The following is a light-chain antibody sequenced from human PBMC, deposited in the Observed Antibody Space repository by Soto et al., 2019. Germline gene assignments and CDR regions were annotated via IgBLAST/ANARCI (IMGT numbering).Light chain of an antibody. V-gene: IGKV1-13*02. CDR1: QGIRSA. J-gene: IGKJ3*01. CDR3: QQFNSYPVT. Sequence: ATQLTQSPSSLSASVGDRVTITCRASQGIRSALAWYQQKPGKAPKLLIYDASNLESGVPSRFSGSGSGTDVTLTISSLQPEDFATYYCQQFNSYPVTFGPGTKVDIK. CDR2: DAS.